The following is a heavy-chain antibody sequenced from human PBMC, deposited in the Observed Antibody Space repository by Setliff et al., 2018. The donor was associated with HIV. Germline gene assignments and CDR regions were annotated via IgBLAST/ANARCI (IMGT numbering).Heavy chain of an antibody. J-gene: IGHJ4*02. CDR1: GFTFTSHA. D-gene: IGHD4-17*01. CDR2: MSRNT. CDR3: ARVIDHGARWFFDY. Sequence: GGSLRLSCQASGFTFTSHAMTWVRQAPGKGLEWVPSMSRNTYYADSVKGRFTISRDNAENILYLQMNSLRAEDTAVYYCARVIDHGARWFFDYWGQGTPVTVSS. V-gene: IGHV3-23*01.